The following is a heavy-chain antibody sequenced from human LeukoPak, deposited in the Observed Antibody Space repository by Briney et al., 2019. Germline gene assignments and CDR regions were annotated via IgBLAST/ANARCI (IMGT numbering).Heavy chain of an antibody. CDR3: ARAYSSSWYVYY. Sequence: PGGSLRLSCAASGFTFSSYGMHWVRQPPGKGLEWIGEIYHSGSTNYNPSLKSRVTISVDKSKNQFSLKLSSVTAADTAVYYCARAYSSSWYVYYWGQGTLVTVSS. J-gene: IGHJ4*02. CDR1: GFTFSSYG. V-gene: IGHV4-4*02. D-gene: IGHD6-13*01. CDR2: IYHSGST.